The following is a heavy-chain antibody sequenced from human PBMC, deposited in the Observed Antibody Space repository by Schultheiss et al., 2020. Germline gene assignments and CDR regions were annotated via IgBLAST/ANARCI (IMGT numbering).Heavy chain of an antibody. Sequence: SETLSLTCTVSGGSISSGSYYWGWIRQPAGKGLEWIGRIYTSGSTNYNPSLKSRVTISVDTSKNQFSLKLSSVTAADTAVYYCARPRHYGDDAFDIWGQGTMVTVSS. D-gene: IGHD4-17*01. CDR1: GGSISSGSYY. CDR2: IYTSGST. V-gene: IGHV4-61*02. J-gene: IGHJ3*02. CDR3: ARPRHYGDDAFDI.